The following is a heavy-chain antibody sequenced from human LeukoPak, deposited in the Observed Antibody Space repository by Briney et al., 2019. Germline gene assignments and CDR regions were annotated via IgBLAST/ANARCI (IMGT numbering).Heavy chain of an antibody. J-gene: IGHJ5*02. CDR3: ARGAGGYRFDP. CDR1: GFTFSDYA. D-gene: IGHD1-1*01. CDR2: ISKDGGDK. V-gene: IGHV3-30-3*01. Sequence: GGSLRLSCAASGFTFSDYAMHWVRQAPGKGLEWVAVISKDGGDKYYPGSVRGRFTISRDNSKNTIYLQMDSLRAEDTAIYYCARGAGGYRFDPWGPGTLVTVSS.